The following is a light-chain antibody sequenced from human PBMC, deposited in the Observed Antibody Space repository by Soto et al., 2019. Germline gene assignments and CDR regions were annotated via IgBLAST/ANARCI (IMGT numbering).Light chain of an antibody. J-gene: IGLJ3*02. Sequence: QSALTQPASVSGSPGQSITISCTGTSSDIGDYDYVSWYQQHPGKAPKLMIYEVNNRPSGTSYRFSGSKSGNTASLTISGLQAEDEADYYCSSFTRSSTWLFGGGTKVTVL. CDR3: SSFTRSSTWL. CDR2: EVN. CDR1: SSDIGDYDY. V-gene: IGLV2-14*03.